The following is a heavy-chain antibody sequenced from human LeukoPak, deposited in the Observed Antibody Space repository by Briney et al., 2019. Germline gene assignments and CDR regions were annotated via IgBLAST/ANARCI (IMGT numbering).Heavy chain of an antibody. Sequence: RASVKVSCKASGYPFTNYDTNWVRQAAGQGLEWMGWMNPNNGNTGYAQKFQGRVTMTRDTSIDTAYMELGSLTSEDTAVYYCAKQGNFVGSGSYSGNWFDFWGQGNLVTVSS. CDR2: MNPNNGNT. V-gene: IGHV1-8*01. CDR1: GYPFTNYD. J-gene: IGHJ5*01. D-gene: IGHD3-10*01. CDR3: AKQGNFVGSGSYSGNWFDF.